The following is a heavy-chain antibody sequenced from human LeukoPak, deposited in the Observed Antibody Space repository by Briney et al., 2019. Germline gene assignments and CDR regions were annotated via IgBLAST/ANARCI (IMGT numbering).Heavy chain of an antibody. Sequence: ASVKVSCKVSGYTLTELSMHWVRQAPGKGLEWMGGFDPEDGETIYAQKFQGRVTMTEDTSTDTAYMELSSLRSEDTAVYYCATSGPSIAAAGKNWNGIHYYYYYGMDVWGQGTTVTVSS. V-gene: IGHV1-24*01. CDR3: ATSGPSIAAAGKNWNGIHYYYYYGMDV. D-gene: IGHD6-13*01. CDR1: GYTLTELS. CDR2: FDPEDGET. J-gene: IGHJ6*02.